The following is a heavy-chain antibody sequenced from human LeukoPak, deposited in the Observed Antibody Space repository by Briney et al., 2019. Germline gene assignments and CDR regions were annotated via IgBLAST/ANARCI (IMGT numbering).Heavy chain of an antibody. Sequence: PSETLSLTCTVSGGSISSYYWNWIRQPPGKGLEWIGYISYSGSTNYSPSLKSRVTISLDTSKNQFSLKVRSVTAADTAVYYCARGFDSKSTYFDYWGQGTLVTVSS. J-gene: IGHJ4*02. D-gene: IGHD5-12*01. CDR3: ARGFDSKSTYFDY. CDR1: GGSISSYY. V-gene: IGHV4-59*01. CDR2: ISYSGST.